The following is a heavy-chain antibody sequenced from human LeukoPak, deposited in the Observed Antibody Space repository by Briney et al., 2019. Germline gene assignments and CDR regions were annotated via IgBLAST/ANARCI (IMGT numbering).Heavy chain of an antibody. J-gene: IGHJ6*03. CDR1: GFAFSSYA. V-gene: IGHV3-23*01. Sequence: GGSLRLSCAASGFAFSSYAMSWVRQAPGKGLEWVSAISDSGGGTYYAESMKGRFTISRDNSKNALYLQMSSLRVEYTAVFYCAKDLEYYYYMDVWGKGTTVTVSS. CDR3: AKDLEYYYYMDV. CDR2: ISDSGGGT.